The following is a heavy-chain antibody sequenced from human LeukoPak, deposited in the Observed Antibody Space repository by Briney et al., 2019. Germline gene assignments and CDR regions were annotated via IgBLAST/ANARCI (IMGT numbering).Heavy chain of an antibody. CDR2: INSGSGFT. J-gene: IGHJ5*02. CDR1: GYTFTGYY. V-gene: IGHV1-2*02. D-gene: IGHD3-9*01. Sequence: AASVKVSCKASGYTFTGYYMNWVRQAPGQGLEWMGWINSGSGFTKYAQKFQGRVTMTRDTSITTVYMDLTGLTSDDTAVYYCARNFDMKGFDPWGQGTLVTVSS. CDR3: ARNFDMKGFDP.